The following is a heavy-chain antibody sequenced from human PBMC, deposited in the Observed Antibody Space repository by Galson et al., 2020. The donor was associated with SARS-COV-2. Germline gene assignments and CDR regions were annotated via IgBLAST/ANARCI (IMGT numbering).Heavy chain of an antibody. Sequence: WGSLRLSCAASGFTFSTYWMTWVRQAPGKGLEWVAVIWYDGSNKYYADSVKGRFTISRDNSKNTLYLQMNSLRAEDTAVYYCARDLEYSSSSNYWGQGTLVTVSS. J-gene: IGHJ4*02. CDR3: ARDLEYSSSSNY. CDR1: GFTFSTYW. CDR2: IWYDGSNK. V-gene: IGHV3-33*08. D-gene: IGHD6-6*01.